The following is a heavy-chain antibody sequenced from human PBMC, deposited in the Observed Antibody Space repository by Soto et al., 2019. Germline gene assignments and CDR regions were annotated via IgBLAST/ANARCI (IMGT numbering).Heavy chain of an antibody. CDR2: IWYDGSNK. D-gene: IGHD3-22*01. V-gene: IGHV3-33*01. J-gene: IGHJ6*02. CDR1: GFPFSSYG. CDR3: ARDPLDRYVSRGYSSVGPYCMYG. Sequence: GGSLRLSCAASGFPFSSYGMHWVRQAPGRGLEWVAVIWYDGSNKYYADSVKGRFTISRDNSKNTLYLQMNSLRAEDTAVYYCARDPLDRYVSRGYSSVGPYCMYGCGQGTALTVSS.